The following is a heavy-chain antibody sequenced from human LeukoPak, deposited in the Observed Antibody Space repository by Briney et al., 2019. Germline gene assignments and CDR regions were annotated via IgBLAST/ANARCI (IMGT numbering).Heavy chain of an antibody. CDR3: ASGFGVNYFYYLDA. Sequence: GASVKVSCKASGDSLNDYYIHWVRQAPGQGLEWMGGINPNSGGTNSAQKFQGRVTMTRDTTIGTVYMEVTGLRTDDTAAYYCASGFGVNYFYYLDAWGKGTTVTVSS. D-gene: IGHD3-3*01. J-gene: IGHJ6*03. V-gene: IGHV1-2*02. CDR1: GDSLNDYY. CDR2: INPNSGGT.